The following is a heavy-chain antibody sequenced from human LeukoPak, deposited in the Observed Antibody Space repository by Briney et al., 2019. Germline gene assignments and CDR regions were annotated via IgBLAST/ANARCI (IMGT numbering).Heavy chain of an antibody. J-gene: IGHJ4*02. CDR1: GFTFSSYA. CDR3: ARVLNVLLWFGELFPDY. D-gene: IGHD3-10*01. Sequence: GGSLRLSCAASGFTFSSYAMGWVRQAPGKGLEWVSAISGSGGSTYYADSVEGRFTISRDNSKNTLYLQMNSLRAEDTAVYYCARVLNVLLWFGELFPDYWGQGTLVTVSS. CDR2: ISGSGGST. V-gene: IGHV3-23*01.